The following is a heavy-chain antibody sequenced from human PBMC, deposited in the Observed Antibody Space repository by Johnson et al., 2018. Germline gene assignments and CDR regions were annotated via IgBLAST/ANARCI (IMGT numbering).Heavy chain of an antibody. Sequence: VQLVQSGGGLVQPGGSLRLSCVASGFTFSNYDMHWVRQATGEGLEWVSAIGTAGDTYYPGSVKGRFTISRENAKNSLYLQMNSLRAGDTAVYYCARSRRAPAASYYYYGFDVWGQGTTVTVSS. CDR3: ARSRRAPAASYYYYGFDV. D-gene: IGHD2-2*01. V-gene: IGHV3-13*01. J-gene: IGHJ6*02. CDR2: IGTAGDT. CDR1: GFTFSNYD.